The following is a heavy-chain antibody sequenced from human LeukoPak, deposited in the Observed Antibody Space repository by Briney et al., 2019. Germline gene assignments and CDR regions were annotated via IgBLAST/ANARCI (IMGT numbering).Heavy chain of an antibody. Sequence: ASVKVSCKASGYTFIDYYMHWVRQPPAQGLEWMGWINPNSGGTNYAQKFQGRVTMTRDTSISTAYMELRRLRSDDTAVYYCARDGAFDIWGQGTMVTVSS. V-gene: IGHV1-2*02. CDR3: ARDGAFDI. J-gene: IGHJ3*02. CDR2: INPNSGGT. CDR1: GYTFIDYY.